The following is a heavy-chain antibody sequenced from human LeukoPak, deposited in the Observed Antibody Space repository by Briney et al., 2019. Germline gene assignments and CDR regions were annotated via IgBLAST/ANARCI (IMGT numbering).Heavy chain of an antibody. D-gene: IGHD4-17*01. CDR3: ARDYVPPGGFDY. V-gene: IGHV4-34*01. J-gene: IGHJ4*02. CDR2: INHSGST. CDR1: GGSFSGYY. Sequence: SETLSLTRAVYGGSFSGYYWSWIRQPPGKGLEWIGEINHSGSTNYNPSLKSRVTIPVDTSKHQFSLTLSSVTAADTAVYYCARDYVPPGGFDYWGQGTLVTVSS.